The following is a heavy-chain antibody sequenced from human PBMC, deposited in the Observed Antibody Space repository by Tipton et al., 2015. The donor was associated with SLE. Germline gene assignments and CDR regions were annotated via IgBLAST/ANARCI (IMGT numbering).Heavy chain of an antibody. V-gene: IGHV4-39*07. CDR1: GVSIGSVSYY. CDR3: ARQGFREFDSSFDS. D-gene: IGHD3-10*01. CDR2: IYFSGIT. Sequence: TLSLTCSVSGVSIGSVSYYWTWIRQPAGKGLEWIASIYFSGITYYNPSLKSRATISVDRSKNDFSLRLTSVTATDTALYYCARQGFREFDSSFDSWGQGILVTVSS. J-gene: IGHJ5*01.